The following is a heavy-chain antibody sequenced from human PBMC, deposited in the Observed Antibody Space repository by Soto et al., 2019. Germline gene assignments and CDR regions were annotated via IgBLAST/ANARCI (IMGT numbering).Heavy chain of an antibody. Sequence: PGGSLRLSCTASGFTFGDYAMSWFRQAPGKGLEWVGFIRSKAYGGTTEYAASVKGRFTISRDDSKSIAYLQMNSLKTEDTAVYYCTRVGRPYYYYYGMDVWGQGTTVTVSS. CDR1: GFTFGDYA. J-gene: IGHJ6*02. CDR3: TRVGRPYYYYYGMDV. D-gene: IGHD1-26*01. V-gene: IGHV3-49*03. CDR2: IRSKAYGGTT.